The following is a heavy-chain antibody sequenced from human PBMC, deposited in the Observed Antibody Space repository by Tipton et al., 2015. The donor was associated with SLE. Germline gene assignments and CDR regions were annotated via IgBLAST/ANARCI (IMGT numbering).Heavy chain of an antibody. CDR1: GFTFSSYW. CDR2: IKQDGSEK. CDR3: AKIDYGDYAMDV. J-gene: IGHJ6*02. Sequence: SLRLSCSASGFTFSSYWMSWVRQAPGKGLEWVANIKQDGSEKYYVDSVKGRFTISRDNANNSLYLQMNSLRAEDTAVYYCAKIDYGDYAMDVWGQGTTVTVSS. V-gene: IGHV3-7*01. D-gene: IGHD4-17*01.